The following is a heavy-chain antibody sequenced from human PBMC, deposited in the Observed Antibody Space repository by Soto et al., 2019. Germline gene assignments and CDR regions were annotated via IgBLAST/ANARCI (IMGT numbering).Heavy chain of an antibody. CDR3: AVGYCSGGSCYSLYYYYYMDV. J-gene: IGHJ6*03. Sequence: QVQLVQSGAEVKKPGSSVKVSCKASGGTFSSYTISWVRQAPGQGLEWMGRIIPILGIANYAKKFQGRVTITADNSTSTASMALSSLRSEDTAVYYCAVGYCSGGSCYSLYYYYYMDVWGKGTTVTVSS. D-gene: IGHD2-15*01. CDR2: IIPILGIA. V-gene: IGHV1-69*02. CDR1: GGTFSSYT.